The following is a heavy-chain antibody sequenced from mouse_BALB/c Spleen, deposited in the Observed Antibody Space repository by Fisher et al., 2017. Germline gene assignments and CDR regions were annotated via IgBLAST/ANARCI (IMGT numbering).Heavy chain of an antibody. CDR3: ARQLDY. Sequence: KFKGKATLTADKSSSTAYMQLSSLTSEDSAVYYCARQLDYWGQGTSVTVSS. J-gene: IGHJ4*01. V-gene: IGHV1-4*01.